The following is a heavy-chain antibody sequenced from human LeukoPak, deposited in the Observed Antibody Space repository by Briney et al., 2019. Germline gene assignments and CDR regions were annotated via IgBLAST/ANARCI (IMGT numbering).Heavy chain of an antibody. CDR2: ISYDGSNK. CDR1: GFTFSSYG. V-gene: IGHV3-30*18. CDR3: AKDGGRGGDPFEP. D-gene: IGHD2-21*02. Sequence: PGGSLRLSCAASGFTFSSYGMHWVRQAPGKGLEWVAVISYDGSNKYYADSVKGRFTISRDNSKNTLYLQMNSLRAEDTAVYYCAKDGGRGGDPFEPWGQGTLVTVSS. J-gene: IGHJ5*02.